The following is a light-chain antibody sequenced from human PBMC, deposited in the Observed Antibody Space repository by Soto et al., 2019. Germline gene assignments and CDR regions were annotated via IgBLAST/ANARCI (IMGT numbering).Light chain of an antibody. V-gene: IGKV3-20*01. CDR1: QSVSSRF. CDR2: GAS. J-gene: IGKJ2*01. Sequence: EIVLTQSPGTLSLSPGERATLSCRASQSVSSRFLAWYQQKPGQAPRLLMYGASNRATGNPDRFSGTGSGTDYNLTISRLKPEDFAVHYGRQSGNAPYTVGLETML. CDR3: RQSGNAPYT.